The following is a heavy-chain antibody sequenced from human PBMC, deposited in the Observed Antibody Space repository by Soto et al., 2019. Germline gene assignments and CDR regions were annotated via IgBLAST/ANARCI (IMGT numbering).Heavy chain of an antibody. CDR3: ARQIGYSYGYGSSGAFDI. J-gene: IGHJ3*02. V-gene: IGHV5-10-1*01. CDR2: IDPSDSYT. Sequence: GESLKISCKGSGYSFTSYWISWVRQMPGKGLEWMGRIDPSDSYTNYSPSFQGHVTISADKSISTAYLQWSSLKASDTAMYYCARQIGYSYGYGSSGAFDIWGQGTMVIVSS. CDR1: GYSFTSYW. D-gene: IGHD5-18*01.